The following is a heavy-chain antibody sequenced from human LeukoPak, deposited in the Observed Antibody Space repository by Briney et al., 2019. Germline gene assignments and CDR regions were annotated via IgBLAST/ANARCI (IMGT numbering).Heavy chain of an antibody. Sequence: SETLSLTCAVSGGSISSGGYSWSWIRQPPGKGLEWIGYIYHSGSTYYNPSLKSRVTISVDRSKNQFSLKLSSVTAADTAVYYCARESFTLNWFDPWGQGTLVTVSS. D-gene: IGHD2-15*01. J-gene: IGHJ5*02. CDR2: IYHSGST. CDR1: GGSISSGGYS. V-gene: IGHV4-30-2*01. CDR3: ARESFTLNWFDP.